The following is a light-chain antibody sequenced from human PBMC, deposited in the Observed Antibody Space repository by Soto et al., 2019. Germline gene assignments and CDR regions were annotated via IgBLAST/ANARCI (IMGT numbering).Light chain of an antibody. Sequence: EIVLTQYPATLSLSPGEGATLSCRASQSVSSYLAWYQQKPGQAPRLLIYDASNRATGIPARFSGSGSGTDFTLTISSLEPEDFAVYYCQQRSNWLFTFGGGTKVDIK. V-gene: IGKV3-11*01. CDR1: QSVSSY. CDR2: DAS. J-gene: IGKJ4*01. CDR3: QQRSNWLFT.